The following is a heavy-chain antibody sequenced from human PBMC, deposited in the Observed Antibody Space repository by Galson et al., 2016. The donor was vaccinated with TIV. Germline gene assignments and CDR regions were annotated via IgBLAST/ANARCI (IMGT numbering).Heavy chain of an antibody. V-gene: IGHV1-2*02. Sequence: SVKVSCKASGYTFTGFYIHWIRQAPGQGLEWMGWLNPDSGDTDYAQNFQGRVTMTRDTSIRTAYVELSRLMSVDTAVYYCARRNWGNWLDPWGQGTLVTVSS. CDR2: LNPDSGDT. CDR1: GYTFTGFY. D-gene: IGHD3-16*01. CDR3: ARRNWGNWLDP. J-gene: IGHJ5*02.